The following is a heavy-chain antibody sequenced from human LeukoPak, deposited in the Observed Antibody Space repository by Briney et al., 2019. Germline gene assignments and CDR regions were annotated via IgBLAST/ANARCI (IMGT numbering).Heavy chain of an antibody. Sequence: SETLSLTCTVSGGSINNFYWSWIRQPPGKGLEWIGYIYYSGSTNYNPSLKSRVTISVDTSKNQFSLKLGSVTAADTAVYYCARDRLPYYDSSGYYPWGQGTLVTVSS. CDR1: GGSINNFY. J-gene: IGHJ5*02. V-gene: IGHV4-59*01. CDR2: IYYSGST. D-gene: IGHD3-22*01. CDR3: ARDRLPYYDSSGYYP.